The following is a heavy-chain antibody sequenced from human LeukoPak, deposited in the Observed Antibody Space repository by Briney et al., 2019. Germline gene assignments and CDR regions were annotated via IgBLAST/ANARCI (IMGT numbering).Heavy chain of an antibody. CDR3: AKRWLDYFDY. CDR2: ISGSGGST. Sequence: GGSLRLSCAASGFTFSSYSMNWVRQAPGKGLEWVSAISGSGGSTYYADSVKGRFTISRDNSKNTLYLQMNSLRAEDTAVYYCAKRWLDYFDYWGQGTLVTVSS. CDR1: GFTFSSYS. D-gene: IGHD6-19*01. V-gene: IGHV3-23*01. J-gene: IGHJ4*02.